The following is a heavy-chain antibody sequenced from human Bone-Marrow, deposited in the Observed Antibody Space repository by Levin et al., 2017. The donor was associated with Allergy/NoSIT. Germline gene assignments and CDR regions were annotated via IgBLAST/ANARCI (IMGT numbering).Heavy chain of an antibody. CDR1: GFTVSNNY. Sequence: GGSLRLSCAASGFTVSNNYMRWARQAPGKGLEWVSHIYSGGITNYADSVKGRFTISRDNSNNTLYLQMNSLRAEDTAFYYCATDRGDWGQGTLVTVSS. J-gene: IGHJ4*02. CDR3: ATDRGD. CDR2: IYSGGIT. D-gene: IGHD3-10*01. V-gene: IGHV3-66*01.